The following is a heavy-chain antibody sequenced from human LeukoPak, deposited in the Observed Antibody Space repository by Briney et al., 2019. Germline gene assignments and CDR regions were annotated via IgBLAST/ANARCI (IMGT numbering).Heavy chain of an antibody. CDR1: GFTFSSYA. D-gene: IGHD5-24*01. V-gene: IGHV3-23*01. CDR2: ISSSGGTT. J-gene: IGHJ6*03. CDR3: ARAGWLQFRYYYMDV. Sequence: PGGSLRLSCAASGFTFSSYAMTWVRQAPGKGLEWVSGISSSGGTTYHADSVKGRFTISRDNAKNSLYLQMNSLRAEDTALYYCARAGWLQFRYYYMDVWGKGTTVTVSS.